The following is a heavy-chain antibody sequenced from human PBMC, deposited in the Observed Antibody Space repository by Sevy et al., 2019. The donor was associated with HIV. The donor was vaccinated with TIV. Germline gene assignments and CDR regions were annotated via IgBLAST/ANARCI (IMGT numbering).Heavy chain of an antibody. J-gene: IGHJ4*01. Sequence: GGSLRLSCAASGFAFSSHAMHWVRQAPGKGLVWVAVISYEGTETFYAASVEGRFTISRDNSKSMLSLQINSLRPEDTAVYYCARDGGYSIKWYPLYWGHGTLVTVSS. CDR3: ARDGGYSIKWYPLY. D-gene: IGHD6-13*01. CDR2: ISYEGTET. CDR1: GFAFSSHA. V-gene: IGHV3-30-3*01.